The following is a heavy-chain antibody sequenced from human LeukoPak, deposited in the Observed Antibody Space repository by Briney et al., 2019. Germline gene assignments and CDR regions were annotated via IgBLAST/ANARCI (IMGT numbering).Heavy chain of an antibody. Sequence: ASVKVSCKASGYTFTSYYMHWVRQAPGQGLEWMGIINPSGGSTSYAQKFQGRVTMTRDMSTSTVYMELSSLRSEDTAVYYCARGGGQRGSYSMYAVEFWSQGTMVTVFS. CDR3: ARGGGQRGSYSMYAVEF. CDR2: INPSGGST. D-gene: IGHD1-26*01. CDR1: GYTFTSYY. V-gene: IGHV1-46*01. J-gene: IGHJ3*01.